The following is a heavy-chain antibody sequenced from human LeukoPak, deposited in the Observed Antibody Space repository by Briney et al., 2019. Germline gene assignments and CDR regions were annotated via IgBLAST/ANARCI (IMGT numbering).Heavy chain of an antibody. CDR1: GGSISNYY. CDR3: ARDFYGDDGHHPFDY. V-gene: IGHV4-4*07. Sequence: SETLSLTCSVSGGSISNYYWNWLRQPAGKGLEWIGRIYASGSTNYNPSLKSRVTVSMDKSKNHFSLNLKSVTAADTAFYYCARDFYGDDGHHPFDYWGQGIQVTVSS. D-gene: IGHD2/OR15-2a*01. CDR2: IYASGST. J-gene: IGHJ4*02.